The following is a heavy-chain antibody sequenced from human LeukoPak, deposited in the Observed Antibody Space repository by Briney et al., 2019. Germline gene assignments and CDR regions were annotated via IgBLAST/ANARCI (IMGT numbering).Heavy chain of an antibody. CDR2: IYPRDSDT. V-gene: IGHV5-51*01. J-gene: IGHJ4*02. Sequence: GESLKISCRGSRYSFTNYWIGWVRQMPGKGLEWMGIIYPRDSDTRYSPSFQGQVTISADTSINTAYLQWSSLKPSDTAMYYCARGVATKHFDYWGQGTLVTVSS. CDR1: RYSFTNYW. D-gene: IGHD5-12*01. CDR3: ARGVATKHFDY.